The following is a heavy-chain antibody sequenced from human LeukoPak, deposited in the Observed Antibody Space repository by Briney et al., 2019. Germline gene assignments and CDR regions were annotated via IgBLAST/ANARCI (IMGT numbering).Heavy chain of an antibody. J-gene: IGHJ6*02. D-gene: IGHD3-10*01. CDR1: GCSISSYY. CDR3: ARDNGSGSYGSYYYYGMDV. Sequence: PSETLSLTCTVSGCSISSYYWSWIRQPPGKGLEWIGYIYYSGSTKYNPSLKSRVTISVDTSKNQFSLKLSSVTAADTAVYYCARDNGSGSYGSYYYYGMDVWGQGTTVTVSS. V-gene: IGHV4-59*01. CDR2: IYYSGST.